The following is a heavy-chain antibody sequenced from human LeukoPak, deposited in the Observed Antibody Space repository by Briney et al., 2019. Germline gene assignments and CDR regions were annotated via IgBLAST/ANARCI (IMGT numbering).Heavy chain of an antibody. D-gene: IGHD3-10*01. CDR1: GFTFNNYA. CDR2: ISGSGAST. J-gene: IGHJ4*02. V-gene: IGHV3-23*01. CDR3: ASAVVRAREVH. Sequence: LGGSLRLSCAASGFTFNNYAMSWVRQAPGKGLEWVSAISGSGASTYYADSVKGRFTISRDNSKNTLYVQMNSLRAEDTAVYYCASAVVRAREVHWGQGTLVTVSS.